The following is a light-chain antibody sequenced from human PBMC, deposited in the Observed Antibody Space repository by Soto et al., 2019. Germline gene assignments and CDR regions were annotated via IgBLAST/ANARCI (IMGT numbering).Light chain of an antibody. CDR3: QEFHSSSRT. CDR2: SAS. CDR1: RNIDSW. Sequence: DIRMTQSPSTLSASLGDRVTISCRASRNIDSWLAWYQQRPGGIPQLLIYSASNLQNGVPSRFSGSGSGTDFTLTINALQPDDCPTYYCQEFHSSSRTFGQGTRVDMK. V-gene: IGKV1-5*03. J-gene: IGKJ1*01.